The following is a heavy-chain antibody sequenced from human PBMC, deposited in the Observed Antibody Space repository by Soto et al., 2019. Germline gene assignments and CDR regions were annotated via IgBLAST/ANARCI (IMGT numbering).Heavy chain of an antibody. CDR3: ASLPASQYYYGMDV. V-gene: IGHV4-59*01. D-gene: IGHD2-2*01. Sequence: SETLSLTCSVSGVSIVYYYWNWVRQPPGKGLEWIGHIYYTGITSYNPSLNSRVTISVDTSKNQISLKLGSVTAADTAVYYCASLPASQYYYGMDVWGQGTTVTVSS. CDR1: GVSIVYYY. J-gene: IGHJ6*02. CDR2: IYYTGIT.